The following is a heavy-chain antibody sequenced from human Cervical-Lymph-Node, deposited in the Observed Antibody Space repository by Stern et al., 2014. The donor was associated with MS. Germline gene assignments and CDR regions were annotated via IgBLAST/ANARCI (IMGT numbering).Heavy chain of an antibody. Sequence: QVQLGQSGAEVKKPGASVKVSCKASGNTFTGYYMHWVRQAPGQGLEWMGRINPNSGDTNYAQKFQDRVIMTRDTSITTAYMELNRLKSDDTAVYYCAVQLVGSITSDLFGYFAMDVWGQGTTVTVSS. D-gene: IGHD2/OR15-2a*01. V-gene: IGHV1-2*06. CDR2: INPNSGDT. J-gene: IGHJ6*02. CDR3: AVQLVGSITSDLFGYFAMDV. CDR1: GNTFTGYY.